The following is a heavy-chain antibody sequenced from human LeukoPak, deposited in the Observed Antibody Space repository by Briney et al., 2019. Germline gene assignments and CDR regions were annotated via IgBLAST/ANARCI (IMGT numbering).Heavy chain of an antibody. CDR1: GFTLSSYE. CDR3: TGELAGTIVHY. V-gene: IGHV4-39*07. D-gene: IGHD1-7*01. CDR2: IYYTGGS. Sequence: GSLRLSCTVSGFTLSSYEMSWIRQPPGKGLEWIGSIYYTGGSYSNPSLKSRFTTSLDTSKNQFSLMLSSVTAADTAIYYCTGELAGTIVHYWGQGTLVTVSS. J-gene: IGHJ4*02.